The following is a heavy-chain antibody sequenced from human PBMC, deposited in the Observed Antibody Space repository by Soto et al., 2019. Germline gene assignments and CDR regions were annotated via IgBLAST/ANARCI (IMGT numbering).Heavy chain of an antibody. Sequence: LRLSCAASGFTFSNYWMSWVRQAPGKGLEWVANIKQDGSEKYYVDSVKGRFTLSRDNAQNSLQLQMNSLRAEDTAIYFCARVAYGNGWIFDHWGQGTLVTVSS. CDR3: ARVAYGNGWIFDH. D-gene: IGHD6-19*01. J-gene: IGHJ4*01. CDR1: GFTFSNYW. CDR2: IKQDGSEK. V-gene: IGHV3-7*01.